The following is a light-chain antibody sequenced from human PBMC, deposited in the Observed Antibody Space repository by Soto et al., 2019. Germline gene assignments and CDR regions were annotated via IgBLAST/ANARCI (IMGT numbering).Light chain of an antibody. CDR2: DTS. CDR3: QQRSDWPIT. CDR1: QSVRNY. J-gene: IGKJ5*01. V-gene: IGKV3-11*01. Sequence: IVLTQSPATLSLSPGERATLSCRASQSVRNYLHWHQQKPGQAPRVLIYDTSNRAPGIPARFSASGSGTDFTLTISSLEPEDFAVYYCQQRSDWPITFGQGTRLEIK.